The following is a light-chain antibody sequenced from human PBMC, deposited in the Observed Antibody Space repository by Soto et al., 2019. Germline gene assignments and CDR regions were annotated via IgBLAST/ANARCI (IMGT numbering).Light chain of an antibody. CDR2: WAS. CDR1: QSVLYSSNNKNY. Sequence: DIVMTPSPDSLAVSLGERATINCKSSQSVLYSSNNKNYLAWYQQKPGQPPKLLIYWASTRESGVPDRFSGGGSGTDFTLTISSLQAEDVAVYSCQQYYSNLETFGQWTKLEIK. V-gene: IGKV4-1*01. CDR3: QQYYSNLET. J-gene: IGKJ2*01.